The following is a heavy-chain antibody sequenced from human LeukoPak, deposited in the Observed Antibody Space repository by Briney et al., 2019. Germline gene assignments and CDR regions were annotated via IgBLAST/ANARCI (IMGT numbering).Heavy chain of an antibody. Sequence: GGSLRLSCAASEFAFSRNNMHWVRQAPGKGLEWVSFISYDGSDKNYAESVKGRSTISRDNSKNTLFLQMNSLGAGDTALYYCAKDQGGGHSSFDYWGQGTLVTVSS. CDR3: AKDQGGGHSSFDY. D-gene: IGHD2-21*02. CDR1: EFAFSRNN. J-gene: IGHJ4*02. CDR2: ISYDGSDK. V-gene: IGHV3-30*02.